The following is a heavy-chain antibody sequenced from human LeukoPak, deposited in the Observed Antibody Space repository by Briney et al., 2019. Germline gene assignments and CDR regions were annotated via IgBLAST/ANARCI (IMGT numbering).Heavy chain of an antibody. J-gene: IGHJ3*02. CDR2: IYTSGSN. Sequence: SETLSLTCTVSGGSISSYYWSWIRQPAGKGLEWIGRIYTSGSNNYIPSLKSRVTMSVDTSKNQFSLKLSSVTAADTAVYYCARSEDYGDYGAFDIWGQGTMVTVSS. CDR3: ARSEDYGDYGAFDI. CDR1: GGSISSYY. V-gene: IGHV4-4*07. D-gene: IGHD4-17*01.